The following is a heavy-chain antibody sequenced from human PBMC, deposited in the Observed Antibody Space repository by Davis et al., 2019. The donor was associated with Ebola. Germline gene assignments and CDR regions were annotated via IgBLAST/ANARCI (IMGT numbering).Heavy chain of an antibody. CDR3: ARDEDV. V-gene: IGHV1-2*04. Sequence: AASVTVSCKASGYTFTGYYMHWVRQAPGQGLEWMGWINPNSGGTNYAQKFQGWVTMTRDTSISTAYMELQRLRSEDTAMYYCARDEDVWGQGTTVTVSS. CDR2: INPNSGGT. J-gene: IGHJ6*02. CDR1: GYTFTGYY.